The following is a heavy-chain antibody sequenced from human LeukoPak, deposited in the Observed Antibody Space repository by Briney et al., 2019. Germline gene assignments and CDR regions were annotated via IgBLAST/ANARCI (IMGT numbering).Heavy chain of an antibody. Sequence: GGSLRLSCAASGFTFSSYAMYWVRQAPGKGLEWVSSISSSSSYIYYADSVKGRFTISRDNAKNSLYLQMNSLRAEDTAVYYCARGEDWFDPWGQGTLVTVSS. CDR3: ARGEDWFDP. J-gene: IGHJ5*02. V-gene: IGHV3-21*01. CDR1: GFTFSSYA. CDR2: ISSSSSYI.